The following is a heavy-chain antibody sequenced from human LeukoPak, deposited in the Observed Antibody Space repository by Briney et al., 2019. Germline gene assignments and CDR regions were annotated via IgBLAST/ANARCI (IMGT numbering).Heavy chain of an antibody. CDR1: GYTFTGYY. V-gene: IGHV1-2*06. D-gene: IGHD3-22*01. J-gene: IGHJ4*02. CDR2: INPNSGGT. Sequence: GSVKVSCKASGYTFTGYYMHWVRQAPGQGLEWMGRINPNSGGTNYAQKFQGRVTMTRDTSISTAYMELSRLRSDDTAVYYCAREGSSDYYDSSGYDYWGQGTLVTVSS. CDR3: AREGSSDYYDSSGYDY.